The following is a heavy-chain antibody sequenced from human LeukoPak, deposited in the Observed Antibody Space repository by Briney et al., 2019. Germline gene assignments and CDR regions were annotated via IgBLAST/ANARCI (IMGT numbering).Heavy chain of an antibody. CDR3: ARALLWGGGDWYYYMDV. D-gene: IGHD2-21*02. CDR2: INPNSGGA. CDR1: GYTFTGYY. V-gene: IGHV1-2*02. Sequence: ASVKVSCKASGYTFTGYYMHWVRQAPGQGLEWMGWINPNSGGAKYAQKFQGRVTMTRDTSISTAYMELSRLRSDDTAVYYCARALLWGGGDWYYYMDVWGKGTTVTISS. J-gene: IGHJ6*03.